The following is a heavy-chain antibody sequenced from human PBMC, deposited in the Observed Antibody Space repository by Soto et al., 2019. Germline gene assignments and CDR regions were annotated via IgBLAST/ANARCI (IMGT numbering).Heavy chain of an antibody. CDR3: AKDPYIVVVVAATLSRKDAFDI. Sequence: GGSLRLSCAASGFTFSSYAMSWVRQAPGKGLEWVSAISGSGGSTYYADSVKGRFTISRDNSKNTLYLQMNSLRAEDTAVYYCAKDPYIVVVVAATLSRKDAFDIWGQGTMVTVSS. CDR1: GFTFSSYA. J-gene: IGHJ3*02. V-gene: IGHV3-23*01. D-gene: IGHD2-15*01. CDR2: ISGSGGST.